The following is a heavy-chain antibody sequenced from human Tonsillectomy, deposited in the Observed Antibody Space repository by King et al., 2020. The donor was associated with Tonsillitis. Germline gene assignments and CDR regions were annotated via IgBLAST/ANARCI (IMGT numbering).Heavy chain of an antibody. CDR2: IRYDGSNK. CDR3: AKDQEAPFDY. V-gene: IGHV3-30*02. J-gene: IGHJ4*02. Sequence: VQLVESGGGVVQPGGSLRLSCAASGFTFSSYGMHRVRQAPGKGLEWVAFIRYDGSNKYYADSVKGRFTISRDNSKNTLYLQMNSLRAEDTAVYYCAKDQEAPFDYWGQGTLVTVSS. CDR1: GFTFSSYG.